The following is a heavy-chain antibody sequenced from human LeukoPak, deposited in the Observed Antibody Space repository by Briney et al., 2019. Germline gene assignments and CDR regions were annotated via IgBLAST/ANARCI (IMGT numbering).Heavy chain of an antibody. J-gene: IGHJ4*02. Sequence: SETLSLTCTVSGGSISSYYWSWIRQPPGKGLEWIGYIFYSGSTNYNPSLKSRVTISVDTSKNQFSLKLSSVTAADTAVYYCASGGRVDTAPFDYWGQGTLVTVSS. CDR2: IFYSGST. CDR1: GGSISSYY. D-gene: IGHD5-18*01. V-gene: IGHV4-59*08. CDR3: ASGGRVDTAPFDY.